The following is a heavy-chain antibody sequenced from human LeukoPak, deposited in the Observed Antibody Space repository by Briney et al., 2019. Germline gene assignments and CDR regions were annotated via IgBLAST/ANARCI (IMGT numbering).Heavy chain of an antibody. CDR1: GYTFTSYG. V-gene: IGHV1-18*01. J-gene: IGHJ4*02. CDR2: ISAYNGNT. CDR3: ARGPWVAVAGDEGNDY. Sequence: GASVNVSCKASGYTFTSYGISWVRQAPGQGLEWMGWISAYNGNTNYAQKLQGRVTMTTDTSTSTAYMELRSLRSDDTAVYYCARGPWVAVAGDEGNDYWGQGTLVTVSS. D-gene: IGHD6-19*01.